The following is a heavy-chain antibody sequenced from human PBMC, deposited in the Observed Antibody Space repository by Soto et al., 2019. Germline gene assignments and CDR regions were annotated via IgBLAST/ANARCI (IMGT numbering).Heavy chain of an antibody. CDR3: TREAQQQVRGWFDP. Sequence: SQTLSLTCAISGVSVSSNSAAWNWIRQSPSRGLEWLGRTYHRSKWYYDYAVSVKSRITINPDTSKNQFSLQLNSVTAEDTAVYYCTREAQQQVRGWFDPWGQGTLVTVSS. J-gene: IGHJ5*02. CDR1: GVSVSSNSAA. CDR2: TYHRSKWYY. V-gene: IGHV6-1*01. D-gene: IGHD6-13*01.